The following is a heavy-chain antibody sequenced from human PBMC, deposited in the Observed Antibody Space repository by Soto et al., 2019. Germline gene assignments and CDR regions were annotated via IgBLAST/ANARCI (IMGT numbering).Heavy chain of an antibody. CDR3: ARSPYSSSSLDWFDP. J-gene: IGHJ5*02. CDR2: IYYSGST. CDR1: GGSITSVDHY. V-gene: IGHV4-30-4*01. D-gene: IGHD6-6*01. Sequence: SVTLSLTCSVSGGSITSVDHYWSWIRQPPGKGLEWIGYIYYSGSTYYNPSLKSRVTISIDTSRNQFSLKLSSVTAADTAVYYCARSPYSSSSLDWFDPWGQGMLVTVSS.